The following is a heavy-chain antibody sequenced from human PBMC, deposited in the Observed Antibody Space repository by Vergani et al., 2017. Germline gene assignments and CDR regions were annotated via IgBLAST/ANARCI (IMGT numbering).Heavy chain of an antibody. CDR3: ARSPEIRYFDWLLPPYYYYYGMDV. CDR1: GFTVSSNY. CDR2: IDSGGST. Sequence: EVQLVESGGGLVQPGGSLRLSCAASGFTVSSNYMSWVRQAPGKGLEWVSVIDSGGSTYYADSVKGRFTISRDNSKNTLYLQMTSLRAEDTAVYYCARSPEIRYFDWLLPPYYYYYGMDVWGQGTTVTVSS. V-gene: IGHV3-66*02. J-gene: IGHJ6*02. D-gene: IGHD3-9*01.